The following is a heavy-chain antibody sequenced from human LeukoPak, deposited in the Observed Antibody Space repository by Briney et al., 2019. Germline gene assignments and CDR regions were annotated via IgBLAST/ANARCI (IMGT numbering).Heavy chain of an antibody. Sequence: SETLSLTCTVSGGSINSYYWSWIRQPPGKGLEWIGHIYYSGSTNYNPSLKSRVTISVDTSKNQFSLKLSSVTAADTAVYYCARVSPSIAVAGSNWFDPWGQGTLVTVSS. CDR3: ARVSPSIAVAGSNWFDP. J-gene: IGHJ5*02. CDR2: IYYSGST. V-gene: IGHV4-59*01. D-gene: IGHD6-19*01. CDR1: GGSINSYY.